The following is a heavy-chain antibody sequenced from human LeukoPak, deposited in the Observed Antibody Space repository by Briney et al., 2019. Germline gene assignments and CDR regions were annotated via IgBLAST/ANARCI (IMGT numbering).Heavy chain of an antibody. CDR1: GFTISDYT. V-gene: IGHV3-49*03. CDR2: IRSKAYGGTT. J-gene: IGHJ4*02. D-gene: IGHD3-10*01. Sequence: SLRLSCTASGFTISDYTMSWWRHAPPERRLGWSFIRSKAYGGTTEYAASVKGRFTISRDDSKSIAYLQMNSLKTEDTAVYYCTRLSGVFLYYFDYWGQGTLVTVSS. CDR3: TRLSGVFLYYFDY.